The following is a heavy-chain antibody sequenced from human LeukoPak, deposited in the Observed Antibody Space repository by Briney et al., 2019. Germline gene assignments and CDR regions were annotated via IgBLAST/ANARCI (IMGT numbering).Heavy chain of an antibody. V-gene: IGHV4-39*07. D-gene: IGHD2-2*01. Sequence: SETPSLTCTVSGGSISSSSYYWGWIRQPPGRGLEWIGSIYYSGSTNYNPSLKSRVTISVDTSKNQFSLKLSSVTAADTAVYYCARGWGVPAAMLVGGISYYYYYMDVWGKGTTVTISS. CDR1: GGSISSSSYY. CDR3: ARGWGVPAAMLVGGISYYYYYMDV. CDR2: IYYSGST. J-gene: IGHJ6*03.